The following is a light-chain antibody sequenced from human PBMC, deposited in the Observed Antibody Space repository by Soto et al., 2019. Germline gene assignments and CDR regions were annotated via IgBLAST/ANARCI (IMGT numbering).Light chain of an antibody. CDR1: QSISSSY. J-gene: IGKJ1*01. V-gene: IGKV3-20*01. Sequence: EIVLTQSPGTLSLSPGERATLSCRASQSISSSYLAWYQQKPGQAPRLLVYGASSRATGIPDRFSGSGSGTDVTLTISRLEPEDFALYYCQQYSSTFWTFGQGTKVEIK. CDR2: GAS. CDR3: QQYSSTFWT.